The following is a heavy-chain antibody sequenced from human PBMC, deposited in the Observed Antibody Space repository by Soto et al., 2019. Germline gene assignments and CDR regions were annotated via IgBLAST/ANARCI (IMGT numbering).Heavy chain of an antibody. D-gene: IGHD5-12*01. J-gene: IGHJ6*02. Sequence: EVQLIESGGGWVQPGTSLRVSCVASGFTFHEYAIHWVWQAPGRGLEWVSGISSDGDTIAYADSVQGRFTVFRDNAKNSLYLQMNSLRAEDTALYSCTKGGYDLIYYFGMDVWGQGTTVTVSS. CDR2: ISSDGDTI. CDR3: TKGGYDLIYYFGMDV. CDR1: GFTFHEYA. V-gene: IGHV3-9*01.